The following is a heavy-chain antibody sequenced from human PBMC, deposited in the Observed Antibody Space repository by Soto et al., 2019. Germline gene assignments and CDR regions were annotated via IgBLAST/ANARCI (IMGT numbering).Heavy chain of an antibody. V-gene: IGHV4-39*01. CDR3: ARRGIVGATTIDY. CDR1: GGSISSSSYY. CDR2: IYYSGST. J-gene: IGHJ4*02. D-gene: IGHD1-26*01. Sequence: QLQLQESGPGLVKPSETLSLTCTVSGGSISSSSYYWGWIRQPPGKGLEWIGSIYYSGSTYYNPSLKSRVTISVDTSKNQFSLKLSSVTAADTAVYYCARRGIVGATTIDYWGQGTLVTVSS.